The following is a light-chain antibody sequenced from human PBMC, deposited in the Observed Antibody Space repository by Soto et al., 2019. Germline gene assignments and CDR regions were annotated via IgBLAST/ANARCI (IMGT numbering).Light chain of an antibody. CDR1: SSDVGGYNF. J-gene: IGLJ2*01. Sequence: QSALTQPASVSGSPGQSITISCTGTSSDVGGYNFVSWYLQHPGKAPKLMIFEVSNRPSGLSNRFSGSKSGNTASLTISGLQADDEADYYCSSYTNSSTHVAFGGGTQLTVL. V-gene: IGLV2-14*01. CDR3: SSYTNSSTHVA. CDR2: EVS.